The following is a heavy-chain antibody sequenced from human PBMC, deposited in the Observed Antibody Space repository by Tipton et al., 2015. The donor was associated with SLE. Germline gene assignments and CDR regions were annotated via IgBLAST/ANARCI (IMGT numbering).Heavy chain of an antibody. CDR3: AKVRHGDYGNYFDS. Sequence: GSLRLSCAASGFTFSSYAMSWVRQAPGKGLEWVSAISPSGATISYADSVKGRFTISRDISRSTVFLQMNSLGVEDTAVYYCAKVRHGDYGNYFDSWGQGTLVTVSS. CDR2: ISPSGATI. D-gene: IGHD4-17*01. CDR1: GFTFSSYA. J-gene: IGHJ4*02. V-gene: IGHV3-23*01.